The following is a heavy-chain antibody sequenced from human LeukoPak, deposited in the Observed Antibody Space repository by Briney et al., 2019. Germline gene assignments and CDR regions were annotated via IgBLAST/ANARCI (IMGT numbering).Heavy chain of an antibody. J-gene: IGHJ4*02. CDR3: AKEYSSGWPYYYDSSGYYFDY. D-gene: IGHD3-22*01. CDR1: GFTFSSYG. CDR2: IRYDGSNK. Sequence: GGSLRLSCAASGFTFSSYGMHWVRQAPGKGLEWVAFIRYDGSNKYYADSVKGRFTISRDNSKNTLYLQMNSLRAEDTAVYYCAKEYSSGWPYYYDSSGYYFDYWGQGTLVTVSS. V-gene: IGHV3-30*02.